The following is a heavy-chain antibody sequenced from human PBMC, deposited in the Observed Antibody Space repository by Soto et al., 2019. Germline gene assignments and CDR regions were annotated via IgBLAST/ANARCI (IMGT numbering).Heavy chain of an antibody. CDR3: ARRYSSRFDY. V-gene: IGHV4-59*08. D-gene: IGHD6-13*01. CDR2: IYYSGST. Sequence: QVQLQESGPGLVKPSETLSLTCTVSGGSISSYYWSWIRQPPGKGLEWIGYIYYSGSTNYNPSLXSXVXIXLATSKNHFSLKLSSVTAADTAVYYCARRYSSRFDYWGQGTLVTVSS. CDR1: GGSISSYY. J-gene: IGHJ4*02.